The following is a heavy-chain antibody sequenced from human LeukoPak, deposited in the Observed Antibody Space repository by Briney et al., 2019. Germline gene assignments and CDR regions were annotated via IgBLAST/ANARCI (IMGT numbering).Heavy chain of an antibody. CDR3: ARDNTVTKAFDY. V-gene: IGHV4-31*03. Sequence: SQTLSLTCTVSGGSISGGGYSWSWIRQHPGKGLEWIGYIYYSGSTYYNPSLKSRVTISVDTSKNQFSLKLSSVTAADTAVYYCARDNTVTKAFDYWGQGTLVTVSS. CDR2: IYYSGST. J-gene: IGHJ4*02. D-gene: IGHD4-17*01. CDR1: GGSISGGGYS.